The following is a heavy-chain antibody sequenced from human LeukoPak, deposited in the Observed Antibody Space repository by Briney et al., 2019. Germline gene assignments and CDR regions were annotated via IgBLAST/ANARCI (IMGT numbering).Heavy chain of an antibody. CDR2: IYTSGST. Sequence: SETLSLTCTVAGGSISSGSYYWSWIRQPAGKGLEWIGRIYTSGSTNYNPSLKSRVTISVDTSKNQFSLKLSSVTAADTAVYYRARTNYYGSGSYWDYYYYNYMDVWGKGTTVTISS. V-gene: IGHV4-61*02. CDR3: ARTNYYGSGSYWDYYYYNYMDV. CDR1: GGSISSGSYY. D-gene: IGHD3-10*01. J-gene: IGHJ6*03.